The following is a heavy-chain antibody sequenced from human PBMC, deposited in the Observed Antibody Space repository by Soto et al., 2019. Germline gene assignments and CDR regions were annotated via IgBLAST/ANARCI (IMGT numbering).Heavy chain of an antibody. Sequence: PGGSLRLSCAASGFNFGGYALSWVRQAPGKGLEWVGSIRGKAYGGTTENAASLKGRFTISRDDSKSIAYLQMNSLRAEDTAVYYCARVDDSAWYTRDYWGQGTLVTVSS. V-gene: IGHV3-49*04. CDR3: ARVDDSAWYTRDY. CDR2: IRGKAYGGTT. J-gene: IGHJ4*02. D-gene: IGHD6-19*01. CDR1: GFNFGGYA.